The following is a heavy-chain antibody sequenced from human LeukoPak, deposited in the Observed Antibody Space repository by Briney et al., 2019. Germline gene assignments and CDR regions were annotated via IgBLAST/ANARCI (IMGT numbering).Heavy chain of an antibody. CDR1: GFTFSSYA. V-gene: IGHV3-64*01. Sequence: PGGSLRLSCAASGFTFSSYAMHWVRQAPGKGLEYVSAISSNGGSTYYANSVKGRFTISRDNSKNTLYLQMGSLRAEDMAVYYCARSLNLEHYYFDYWGQGTLVTVSS. J-gene: IGHJ4*02. CDR3: ARSLNLEHYYFDY. CDR2: ISSNGGST. D-gene: IGHD1/OR15-1a*01.